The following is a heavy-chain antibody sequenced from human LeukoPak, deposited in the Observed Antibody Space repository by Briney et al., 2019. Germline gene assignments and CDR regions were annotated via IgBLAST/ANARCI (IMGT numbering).Heavy chain of an antibody. CDR3: ARGNARGYSYGPNYFDY. D-gene: IGHD5-18*01. V-gene: IGHV4-59*01. Sequence: SETLSLTCTVSGGSISSCYWSWIRQPPGKGLEWIGYIYYSGSTNYNPSLKSRVTISVDTSKNQFSLKLSSVTAADTAVYYCARGNARGYSYGPNYFDYWGQGTLVTVSS. CDR2: IYYSGST. J-gene: IGHJ4*02. CDR1: GGSISSCY.